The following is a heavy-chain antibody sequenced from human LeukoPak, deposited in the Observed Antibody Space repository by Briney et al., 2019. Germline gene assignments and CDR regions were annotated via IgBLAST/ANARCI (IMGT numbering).Heavy chain of an antibody. J-gene: IGHJ3*02. CDR2: ISSSGSTI. CDR1: GFTFSSYE. CDR3: ARVSNDYGDLDVYDI. D-gene: IGHD4-17*01. V-gene: IGHV3-48*03. Sequence: PGGSLRPSCAASGFTFSSYEMNWVRQAPGKGLEWVSYISSSGSTIYYADSVKGRFTISRDNAKNSLYLQMNSLRAEDTAVYYCARVSNDYGDLDVYDIWGQGTMVTVSS.